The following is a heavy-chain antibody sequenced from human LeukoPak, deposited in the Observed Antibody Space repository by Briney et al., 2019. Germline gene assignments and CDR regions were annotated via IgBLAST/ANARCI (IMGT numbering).Heavy chain of an antibody. CDR1: GFTFSSYA. D-gene: IGHD3-3*01. CDR2: ISSNGGST. Sequence: HPGGSLRLSCAASGFTFSSYAMHWVRQAPGKGLEYVSAISSNGGSTYYANSVKGRFTISRDNSKNTLYLQMGSLRAEDMAVYYCARGAFHTMILEWLLEIDYWGQGTLVTVSS. V-gene: IGHV3-64*01. CDR3: ARGAFHTMILEWLLEIDY. J-gene: IGHJ4*02.